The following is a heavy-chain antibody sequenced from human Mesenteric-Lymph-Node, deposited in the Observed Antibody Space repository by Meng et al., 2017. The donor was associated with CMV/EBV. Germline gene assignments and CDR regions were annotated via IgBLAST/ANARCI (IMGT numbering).Heavy chain of an antibody. CDR2: INHSGSN. D-gene: IGHD2-2*01. Sequence: SFSAYYWTWIRQAPGKGLEWIGEINHSGSNNYNPSLKSRVTISVDTSKNQFSLKLSSVTAADTAVYYCARDHIVVVPAAPLGSSSLDPWGQGTLVTVSS. CDR3: ARDHIVVVPAAPLGSSSLDP. J-gene: IGHJ5*02. CDR1: SFSAYY. V-gene: IGHV4-34*01.